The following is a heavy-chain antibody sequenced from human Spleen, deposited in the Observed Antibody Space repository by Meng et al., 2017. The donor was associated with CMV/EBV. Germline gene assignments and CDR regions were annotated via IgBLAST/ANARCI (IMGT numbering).Heavy chain of an antibody. Sequence: GNCSTYPLIWLRHAPPQRLDWMGGIIPILGIANSSQKFQGRVTITADKSTSTAYMELSSLRSEDTAVYYCAREGGYYGSGSPYYFDYWGQGTLVTVSS. CDR3: AREGGYYGSGSPYYFDY. J-gene: IGHJ4*02. CDR1: GNCSTYP. V-gene: IGHV1-69*10. CDR2: IIPILGIA. D-gene: IGHD3-10*01.